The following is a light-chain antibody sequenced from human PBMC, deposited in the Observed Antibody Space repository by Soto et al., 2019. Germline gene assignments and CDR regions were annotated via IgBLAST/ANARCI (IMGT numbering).Light chain of an antibody. Sequence: EIVLTQSPATLSLSPGERVTLSCRASQSVSSYFAWYQQKPGQAPRLLIYDASNRATGIPARFSGSGSGTDFTLTISSLEPEDFAVYYYQQRSNGPLTFGQGTRLEIK. CDR2: DAS. CDR3: QQRSNGPLT. J-gene: IGKJ5*01. V-gene: IGKV3-11*01. CDR1: QSVSSY.